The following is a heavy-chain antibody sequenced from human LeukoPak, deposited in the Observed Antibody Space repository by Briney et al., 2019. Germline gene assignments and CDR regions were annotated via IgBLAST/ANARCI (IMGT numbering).Heavy chain of an antibody. V-gene: IGHV4-39*07. CDR3: ARDFRGEHDAFDI. CDR1: GGSISSSSYY. CDR2: IYHSGST. Sequence: SETLSLTCTASGGSISSSSYYWGWIRQPPGKGLEWIGSIYHSGSTYYNPSLKSRVTISVDTSKNQFSLKLSSVTAADTAVYYCARDFRGEHDAFDIWGQGTMVTVSS. J-gene: IGHJ3*02. D-gene: IGHD1/OR15-1a*01.